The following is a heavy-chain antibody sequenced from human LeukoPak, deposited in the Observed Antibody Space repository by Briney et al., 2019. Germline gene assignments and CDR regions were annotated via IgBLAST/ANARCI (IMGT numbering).Heavy chain of an antibody. J-gene: IGHJ4*02. CDR2: IYYSKNT. Sequence: SETLSLTCTVSGGSISSSSAYWGWIRQPPGKGLEWIGSIYYSKNTYYNPSLKSRVTISADTSKNQFSLTLGSVSATDTAVYYRVSPRGFSYGYFDYWGQGTLVTVSS. CDR1: GGSISSSSAY. D-gene: IGHD5-18*01. V-gene: IGHV4-39*01. CDR3: VSPRGFSYGYFDY.